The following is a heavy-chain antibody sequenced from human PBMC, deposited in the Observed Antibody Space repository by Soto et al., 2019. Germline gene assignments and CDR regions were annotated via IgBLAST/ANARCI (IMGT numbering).Heavy chain of an antibody. J-gene: IGHJ4*02. D-gene: IGHD3-10*01. CDR1: GFTFSSYA. CDR3: AKDLIPPPKRLTMVRGVIPPYYFDY. CDR2: ISGRGDST. V-gene: IGHV3-23*01. Sequence: HPGGSLRLSCAASGFTFSSYAMTWVRQAPGKGLEWVSAISGRGDSTYYADSVKGRFTISRDNSKNTLYLQMNGLRAEDTAAYYCAKDLIPPPKRLTMVRGVIPPYYFDYWGQGTLVTVSS.